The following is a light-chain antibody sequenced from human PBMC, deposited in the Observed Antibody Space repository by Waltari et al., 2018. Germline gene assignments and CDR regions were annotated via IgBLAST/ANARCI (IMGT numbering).Light chain of an antibody. CDR3: SSYTSSNTFL. CDR2: DVN. V-gene: IGLV2-14*03. J-gene: IGLJ1*01. Sequence: QSALTQPASVSGSPEQSITIPCTGTSSDIDGYDYVSWYQQHPGTAPKLIIYDVNKRPSGVSNRFSGSKSGNTASLTISGLQTDDEADYYCSSYTSSNTFLFGTGTKVTVL. CDR1: SSDIDGYDY.